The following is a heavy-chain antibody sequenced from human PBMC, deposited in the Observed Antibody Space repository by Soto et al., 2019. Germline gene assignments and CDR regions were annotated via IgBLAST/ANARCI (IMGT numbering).Heavy chain of an antibody. CDR2: INHSGST. CDR1: GGSFSGYY. V-gene: IGHV4-34*01. J-gene: IGHJ6*02. CDR3: ARRXAAAGTFLSFYYYGMDV. D-gene: IGHD6-13*01. Sequence: PSETLSLTCAVYGGSFSGYYWSWIRQPPGKGLGWIGEINHSGSTNYNPSLKSRVTISVDTSKNQFSLKLSSVTAADTAVYYCARRXAAAGTFLSFYYYGMDVWGRGTTVTVSS.